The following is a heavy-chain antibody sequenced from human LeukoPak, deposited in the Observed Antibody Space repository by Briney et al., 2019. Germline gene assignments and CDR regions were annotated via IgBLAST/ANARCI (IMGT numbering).Heavy chain of an antibody. D-gene: IGHD6-13*01. CDR1: GGTFSSYA. Sequence: SVKVSCKASGGTFSSYAISWVRQAPGQGLEWMGGIIPIFGTANYAQKFQGRVTITADKSTSTAYMELSSLRSEDTAVYYCARETSRIAAAGTPTYWYFDLWGRGTLVTVSS. V-gene: IGHV1-69*06. J-gene: IGHJ2*01. CDR3: ARETSRIAAAGTPTYWYFDL. CDR2: IIPIFGTA.